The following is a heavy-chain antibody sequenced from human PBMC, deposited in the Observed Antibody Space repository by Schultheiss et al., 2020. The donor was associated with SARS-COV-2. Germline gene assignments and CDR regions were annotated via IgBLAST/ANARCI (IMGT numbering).Heavy chain of an antibody. J-gene: IGHJ4*02. D-gene: IGHD4-11*01. V-gene: IGHV3-23*01. Sequence: GGSLRLSCSASGFTFSSYAMSWVRQAPGKGLEWVSAISGSGGSTYYADSVKGRFTISRDNPRSSLYLQMNSLRAEDTALYYCASARDRTTLTTAFDYWGQGTLVTVSS. CDR1: GFTFSSYA. CDR3: ASARDRTTLTTAFDY. CDR2: ISGSGGST.